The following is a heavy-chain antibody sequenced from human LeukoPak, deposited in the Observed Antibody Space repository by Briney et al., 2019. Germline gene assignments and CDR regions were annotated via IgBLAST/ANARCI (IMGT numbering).Heavy chain of an antibody. CDR2: ISGSGDST. CDR1: GFTFSSYG. J-gene: IGHJ6*03. CDR3: ARGIAVAGGYYYMDV. V-gene: IGHV3-23*01. Sequence: PGGTLRLSCAASGFTFSSYGMSWVAQAPGRGREGVSAISGSGDSTYYADSVRGRITISRDNTKNTLYLQMNSLRAEDTAVYYCARGIAVAGGYYYMDVWGKGTTVTISS. D-gene: IGHD6-19*01.